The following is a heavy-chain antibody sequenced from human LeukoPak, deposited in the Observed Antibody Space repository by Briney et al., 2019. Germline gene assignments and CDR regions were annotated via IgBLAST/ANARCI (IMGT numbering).Heavy chain of an antibody. CDR3: AHRHRGVASDI. CDR2: IYENDEK. CDR1: GFSFRSGGVG. J-gene: IGHJ3*02. Sequence: SGPTLMNHRQTLRLTCTFSGFSFRSGGVGVGWIRQPPGKALEWLGVIYENDEKLYSSSLQNRLTITKDTSRNQVVLTMANMDPVDTATYYCAHRHRGVASDIWGQGTMVTVSS. V-gene: IGHV2-5*01. D-gene: IGHD2-15*01.